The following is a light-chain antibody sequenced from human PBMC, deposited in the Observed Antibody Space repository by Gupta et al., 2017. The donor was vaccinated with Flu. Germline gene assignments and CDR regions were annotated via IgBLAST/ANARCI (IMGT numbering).Light chain of an antibody. J-gene: IGLJ3*02. CDR1: NLGANY. V-gene: IGLV3-1*01. CDR3: QAWDRTTRV. CDR2: QDN. Sequence: SAELITPPSVCVRSGHADSMTCSGGNLGANYVCWYQQKPGQSPVLVMYQDNRRPSGIPERFSGSASGNTAILTISGTRAMDEADYYCQAWDRTTRVFGGGTKLTVL.